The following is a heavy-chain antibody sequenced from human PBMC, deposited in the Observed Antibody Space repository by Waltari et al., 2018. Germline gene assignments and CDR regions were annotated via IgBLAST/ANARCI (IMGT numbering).Heavy chain of an antibody. CDR2: IGYDGNT. CDR3: ARAPITVVPGTQKGGMDV. V-gene: IGHV4-34*01. CDR1: GGSFINYR. D-gene: IGHD3-3*01. Sequence: QVLLLQGGARPLKPSETLSLTCDLSGGSFINYRWNWIRQSPPKGLEWIGQIGYDGNTGYHPSLRGLVVIWMDTSKNQFSMTLTSVTAADTAVYYCARAPITVVPGTQKGGMDVWGHGTTVSVSS. J-gene: IGHJ6*02.